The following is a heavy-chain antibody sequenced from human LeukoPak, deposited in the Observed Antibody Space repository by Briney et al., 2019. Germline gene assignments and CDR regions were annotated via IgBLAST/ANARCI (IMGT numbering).Heavy chain of an antibody. J-gene: IGHJ4*02. CDR3: TRGSTITIFGVVSPDY. D-gene: IGHD3-3*01. CDR2: IRSKAYGGTT. V-gene: IGHV3-49*03. Sequence: GGSLRLSCAASGFSFSTYAMSWFRQAPGKGLEWVGFIRSKAYGGTTEYAASVKGRFTISRDDSKSIAYLQMNSLKTEDTAVYYCTRGSTITIFGVVSPDYWGQGTLVTVSS. CDR1: GFSFSTYA.